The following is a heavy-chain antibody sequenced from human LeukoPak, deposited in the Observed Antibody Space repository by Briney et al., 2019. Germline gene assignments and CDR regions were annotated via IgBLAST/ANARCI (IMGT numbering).Heavy chain of an antibody. J-gene: IGHJ4*02. Sequence: PGGSLRLSCAASGFTFRSYGMHLVRQAPGKGLEWVAFIRYDGSIQYYADPVKGRFSISRDNSNNTLYLQMNSLRAEDTAVYFCAKGYGESHFDSWGQGTLVTVSS. CDR1: GFTFRSYG. V-gene: IGHV3-30*02. CDR3: AKGYGESHFDS. D-gene: IGHD5-18*01. CDR2: IRYDGSIQ.